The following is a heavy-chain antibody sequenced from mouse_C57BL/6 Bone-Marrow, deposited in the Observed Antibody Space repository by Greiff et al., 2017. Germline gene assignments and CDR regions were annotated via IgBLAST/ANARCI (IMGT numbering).Heavy chain of an antibody. Sequence: EVMLVESGAELVRPGASVKLSCTASGFNIKDDYMHWVKQRPEQGLEWIGWIDPENGDTEYASKFQGKATVTANTSSNTAYLQLSSLTSEDTAVYYCTTYDSAWACYVWGTGTTVTVSS. CDR3: TTYDSAWACYV. CDR1: GFNIKDDY. CDR2: IDPENGDT. D-gene: IGHD2-3*01. J-gene: IGHJ1*03. V-gene: IGHV14-4*01.